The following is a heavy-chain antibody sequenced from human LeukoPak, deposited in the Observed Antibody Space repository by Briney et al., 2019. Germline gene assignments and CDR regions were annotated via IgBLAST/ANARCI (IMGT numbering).Heavy chain of an antibody. CDR3: ARRAGAYSHPYDY. D-gene: IGHD4/OR15-4a*01. J-gene: IGHJ4*02. Sequence: PGGSPRLSCAASGFTFSSYAMSWVRQAPGKGLEWVSFIYSDNTHYSDSVKGRFTISRDNSKNTLYLQMNSLRAEDMAVYYCARRAGAYSHPYDYWGQGTLVTVSS. CDR1: GFTFSSYA. V-gene: IGHV3-53*01. CDR2: IYSDNT.